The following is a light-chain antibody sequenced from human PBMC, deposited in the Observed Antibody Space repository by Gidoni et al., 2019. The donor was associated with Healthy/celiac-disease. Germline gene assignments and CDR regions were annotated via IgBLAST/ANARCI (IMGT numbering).Light chain of an antibody. J-gene: IGKJ1*01. CDR3: QQYYSTPRT. Sequence: DIVMPQSPDSLAVSLGARATINCKSSQSGLYSSNNKNYLAWYQQKPGQPPKLLIYWASTRESGVPDRFSGSGSGTDFTLTISSLQAEDVAVYYCQQYYSTPRTFGQGTKVEIK. V-gene: IGKV4-1*01. CDR2: WAS. CDR1: QSGLYSSNNKNY.